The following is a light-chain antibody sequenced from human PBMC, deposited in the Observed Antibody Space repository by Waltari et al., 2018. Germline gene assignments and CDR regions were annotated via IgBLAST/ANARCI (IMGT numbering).Light chain of an antibody. V-gene: IGLV1-51*01. J-gene: IGLJ2*01. Sequence: QSVLTQPPSVSAAPGQKVTISCSGTGSNIGNNFVSWYQQLPGTAPKLLIYDKNQRPSGIPDRFSGSKSGTSATLGITGLQTGDEADYYCGTWDTDLSVVFGGGTKLTVL. CDR1: GSNIGNNF. CDR2: DKN. CDR3: GTWDTDLSVV.